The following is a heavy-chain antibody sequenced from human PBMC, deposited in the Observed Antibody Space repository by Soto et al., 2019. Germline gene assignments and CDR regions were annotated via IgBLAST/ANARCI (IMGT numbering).Heavy chain of an antibody. D-gene: IGHD2-15*01. Sequence: QLQLQESGSGLVKPSQTLSLTCAVSGGSISSGGYSWSWIRQPPGKGLEWIGYIYHSGSTYYNPTLQRRVTISVDRSKNQCALKLSSVTAADTAVYYCARGQVVAAQHWGQGTLVTVSS. V-gene: IGHV4-30-2*01. CDR2: IYHSGST. CDR3: ARGQVVAAQH. CDR1: GGSISSGGYS. J-gene: IGHJ4*02.